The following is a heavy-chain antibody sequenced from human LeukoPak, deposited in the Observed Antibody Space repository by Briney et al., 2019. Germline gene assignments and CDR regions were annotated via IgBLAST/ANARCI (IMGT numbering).Heavy chain of an antibody. CDR3: ARDPTPRYCSGGSCYTHYGMDV. CDR2: ISYDGSNK. V-gene: IGHV3-30*03. CDR1: GFTFSSYA. Sequence: GGSLRLSCAASGFTFSSYAMSWVRQAPGKGLEWVAVISYDGSNKYYADSVKGRFTISRDNSKNTLYLQMNSLRAEDTAIYYCARDPTPRYCSGGSCYTHYGMDVWGQGTTVTVSS. D-gene: IGHD2-15*01. J-gene: IGHJ6*02.